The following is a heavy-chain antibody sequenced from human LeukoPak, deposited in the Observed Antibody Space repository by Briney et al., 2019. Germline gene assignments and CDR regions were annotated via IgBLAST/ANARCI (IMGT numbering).Heavy chain of an antibody. CDR3: AKGVTVTTGWFDP. CDR1: GDSISSSNW. V-gene: IGHV4-4*02. CDR2: IYHSGST. Sequence: SGTLSLTCAVSGDSISSSNWWSWVRQPPGKGLEWIGEIYHSGSTNYNPSLKSRVTISVDKSKNQFSLKLSSVTAADTAVYYCAKGVTVTTGWFDPWGQGTLVTVSS. J-gene: IGHJ5*02. D-gene: IGHD4-17*01.